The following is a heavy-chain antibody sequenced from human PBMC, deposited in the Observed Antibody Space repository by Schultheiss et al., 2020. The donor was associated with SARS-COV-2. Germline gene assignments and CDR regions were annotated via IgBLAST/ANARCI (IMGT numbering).Heavy chain of an antibody. J-gene: IGHJ5*02. Sequence: SETLSLTCTVSGGSISSHYWSWIRQPPGKGLEWIGYIYYSGSTNYNPSLKSRVTISVDTSKNQFSLKLSSVTAADTAVYYCARPKKNSNWFDPWGQGTLVTVSS. CDR2: IYYSGST. V-gene: IGHV4-59*11. CDR1: GGSISSHY. CDR3: ARPKKNSNWFDP. D-gene: IGHD1-7*01.